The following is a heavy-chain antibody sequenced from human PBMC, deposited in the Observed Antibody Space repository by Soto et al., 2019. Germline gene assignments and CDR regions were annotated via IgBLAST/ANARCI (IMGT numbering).Heavy chain of an antibody. J-gene: IGHJ6*02. CDR3: ARERSPLWFGEVDYQYYGMEV. D-gene: IGHD3-10*01. Sequence: QVQLVQSGAELKKPGASVRMSCKASGYTFSNYYMHWVRQAPGQGLEWMGIINPSGGATTYAQKLQGRVTMTRDTSTSTVYMELNSLRSEDTAVYYCARERSPLWFGEVDYQYYGMEVWGQGTMVTVSS. V-gene: IGHV1-46*03. CDR1: GYTFSNYY. CDR2: INPSGGAT.